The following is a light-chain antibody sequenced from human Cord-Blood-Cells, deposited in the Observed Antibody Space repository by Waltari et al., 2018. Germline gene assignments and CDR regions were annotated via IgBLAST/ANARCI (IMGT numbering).Light chain of an antibody. CDR1: SSDVGGYNY. Sequence: QSALTQPASVSGSPGQSITISCPGPSSDVGGYNYVSWYQQHPGKAPKLMIYEVSKRPSGVSNRFSGSKSGNTASLTISGLQAEDEADYYCSSYTSSSTWVFGRGTKLTVL. J-gene: IGLJ3*02. V-gene: IGLV2-14*01. CDR3: SSYTSSSTWV. CDR2: EVS.